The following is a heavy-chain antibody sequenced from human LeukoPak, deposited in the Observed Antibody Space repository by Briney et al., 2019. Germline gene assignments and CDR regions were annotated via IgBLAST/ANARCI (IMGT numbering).Heavy chain of an antibody. V-gene: IGHV3-23*01. CDR2: ISISGDST. CDR3: AKAFYFDSTNYYCPFDY. Sequence: GGSLRLSCAASGFTFSTYAMSWVRQAPGRGLEWVSAISISGDSTYCADSVKGRFTISRDDSKNTLYLQMNSLRVEDTALYYCAKAFYFDSTNYYCPFDYWGQGTLVTVSS. D-gene: IGHD3-22*01. J-gene: IGHJ4*02. CDR1: GFTFSTYA.